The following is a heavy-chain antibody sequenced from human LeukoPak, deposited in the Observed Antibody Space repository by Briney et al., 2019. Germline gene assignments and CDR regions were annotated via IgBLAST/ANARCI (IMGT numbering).Heavy chain of an antibody. CDR3: ARVFPQTTVYAFDI. CDR1: GYTLTSYY. J-gene: IGHJ3*02. CDR2: INPSGGST. D-gene: IGHD4-17*01. V-gene: IGHV1-46*01. Sequence: ASVKVSCKASGYTLTSYYMDWVRQAPGQGLEWMGIINPSGGSTSYARKFQGRVTMTRDMSTSTVYMELSSLRSEDTAVYYCARVFPQTTVYAFDIWGQGTMVTVSS.